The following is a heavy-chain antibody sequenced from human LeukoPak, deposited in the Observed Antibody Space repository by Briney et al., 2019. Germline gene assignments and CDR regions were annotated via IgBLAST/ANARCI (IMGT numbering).Heavy chain of an antibody. J-gene: IGHJ4*02. D-gene: IGHD3-10*01. Sequence: SETLSLACTVSGGSISSYYWSWIRQPPGKGLEWIGETKHIGSTNYNPSLKSRVTISADTSKYQFFLKLSSVTAADTAVYYCAHSMIRGVIAYWGQGTPVTVSS. CDR1: GGSISSYY. CDR3: AHSMIRGVIAY. V-gene: IGHV4-34*01. CDR2: TKHIGST.